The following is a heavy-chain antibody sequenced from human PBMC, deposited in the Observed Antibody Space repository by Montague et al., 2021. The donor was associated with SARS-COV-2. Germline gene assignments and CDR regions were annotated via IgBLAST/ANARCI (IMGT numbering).Heavy chain of an antibody. V-gene: IGHV3-49*03. Sequence: SLRLSCAASGFTFGDHAISWFRQAPGKGLEWVAFIRGIPYGGATEYAASVKGRFIISRDNSKSIAYLEMNSLKTEDTAVYYCTKDPDAYNWGQGTLVTVSS. D-gene: IGHD5-24*01. CDR3: TKDPDAYN. CDR1: GFTFGDHA. J-gene: IGHJ4*02. CDR2: IRGIPYGGAT.